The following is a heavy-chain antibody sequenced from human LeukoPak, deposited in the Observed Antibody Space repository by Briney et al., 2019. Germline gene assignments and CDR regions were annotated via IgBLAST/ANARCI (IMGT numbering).Heavy chain of an antibody. CDR2: ISGSGGST. V-gene: IGHV3-23*01. D-gene: IGHD3-10*01. J-gene: IGHJ3*02. CDR3: AKDSTMVRGVITLAAFDI. Sequence: PGGSLRLSCAASGFTFSSYAMSWVRQAPGKGLEWVSAISGSGGSTYYADSVKGRFTISRDNSKNTLYLQMNSLRAEDTAVYYCAKDSTMVRGVITLAAFDIWGQETMVTVSS. CDR1: GFTFSSYA.